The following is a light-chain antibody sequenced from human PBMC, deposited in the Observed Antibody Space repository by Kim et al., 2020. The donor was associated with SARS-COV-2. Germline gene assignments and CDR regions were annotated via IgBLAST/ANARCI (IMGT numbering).Light chain of an antibody. V-gene: IGLV3-21*01. Sequence: SYELTQPPSVSVAPGKTARITCGGNNIGSKSVHWYQQKPGQAPVLVIYYDSDRPSGIPERFSGSNSGNTATLTISRAQAGDEADYYCQVWDSSTAYVVFGGGTQLTVL. J-gene: IGLJ2*01. CDR2: YDS. CDR3: QVWDSSTAYVV. CDR1: NIGSKS.